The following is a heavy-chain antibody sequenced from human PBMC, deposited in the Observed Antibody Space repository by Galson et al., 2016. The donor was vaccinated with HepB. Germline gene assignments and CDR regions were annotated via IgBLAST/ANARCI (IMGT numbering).Heavy chain of an antibody. CDR2: IGSPGRNT. V-gene: IGHV3-23*03. CDR1: GFTFSNYA. Sequence: SLRLSCAASGFTFSNYAMSWVRQAPGKGLEWVSGIGSPGRNTYYVDSVKGRFTVSRDNPKNTVNLQINSLGVEDTAVYYCARDPFDADGRASYGAFDYWGLGTLVTVSS. D-gene: IGHD5-24*01. CDR3: ARDPFDADGRASYGAFDY. J-gene: IGHJ4*02.